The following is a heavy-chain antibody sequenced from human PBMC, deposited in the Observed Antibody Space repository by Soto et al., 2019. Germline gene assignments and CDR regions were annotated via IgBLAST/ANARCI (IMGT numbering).Heavy chain of an antibody. Sequence: QLQLQESGPGLVKPSETLSLTCTVSGGSISSFYWSWIRQPPGKRLEWIGHIDNSGSTNYNPSLKSRLTTTLDTSKNQFSLKLRSVTAADTAVYYCARDDEVTRIDYWGQGTLVTVSS. CDR3: ARDDEVTRIDY. J-gene: IGHJ4*02. D-gene: IGHD3-3*01. CDR2: IDNSGST. V-gene: IGHV4-59*01. CDR1: GGSISSFY.